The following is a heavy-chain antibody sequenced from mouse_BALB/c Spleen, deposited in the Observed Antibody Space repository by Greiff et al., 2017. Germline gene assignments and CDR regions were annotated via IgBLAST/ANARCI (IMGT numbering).Heavy chain of an antibody. Sequence: EVQLVESGAELVKPGASVKLSCTASGFNIKDTYMHWVKQRPEQGLEWIGRIDPANGNTKYDPKFQGKATITADTSSNTAYLQLSSLASEDTAVYYCAREGNYYAMDYWGQGTSVTVSS. J-gene: IGHJ4*01. D-gene: IGHD2-1*01. CDR3: AREGNYYAMDY. CDR2: IDPANGNT. CDR1: GFNIKDTY. V-gene: IGHV14-3*02.